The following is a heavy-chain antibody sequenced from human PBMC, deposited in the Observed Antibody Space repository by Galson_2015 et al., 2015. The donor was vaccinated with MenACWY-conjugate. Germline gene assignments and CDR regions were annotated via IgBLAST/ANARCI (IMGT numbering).Heavy chain of an antibody. CDR2: IYYSGST. V-gene: IGHV4-39*01. CDR1: GASISSSRYY. D-gene: IGHD6-25*01. Sequence: SLTCSVSGASISSSRYYWDWIRQSPGKGLEWIGSIYYSGSTYYNPSLKSRLTISVDTSKNRFSLRLSSVTASDTAVYYCARNIAAPLSQIDFWGQGTLVTVSS. CDR3: ARNIAAPLSQIDF. J-gene: IGHJ4*02.